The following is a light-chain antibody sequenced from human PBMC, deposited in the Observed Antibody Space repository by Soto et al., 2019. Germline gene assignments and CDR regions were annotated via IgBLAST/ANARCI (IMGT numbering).Light chain of an antibody. V-gene: IGLV2-23*01. CDR1: SSDVGGYNL. CDR2: EGT. J-gene: IGLJ1*01. Sequence: QSVLTQPASVSGSPGQSITVSCAGTSSDVGGYNLVSWYQQHPGKAPKLIIYEGTERPSGISPRFSGSKSGNTASLTISGFQAEDEADYYCSSYTSRSIYVFGSGTKVTVL. CDR3: SSYTSRSIYV.